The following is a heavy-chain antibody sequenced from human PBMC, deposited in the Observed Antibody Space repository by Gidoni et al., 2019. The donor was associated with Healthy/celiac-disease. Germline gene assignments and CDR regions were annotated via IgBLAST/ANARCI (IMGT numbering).Heavy chain of an antibody. CDR2: IKSKTDGGTT. D-gene: IGHD6-19*01. V-gene: IGHV3-15*01. Sequence: EVQLVESGGGLVKPGGSLRLSCAASGFTFSNAWMSWVRQAPGKGLEWVGRIKSKTDGGTTDYAAPVKGRFTISRDDSKNTLYLQMNSLKTEDTAVYYCTTDRAVAGVMYYFDYWGQGTLVTVSS. CDR1: GFTFSNAW. J-gene: IGHJ4*02. CDR3: TTDRAVAGVMYYFDY.